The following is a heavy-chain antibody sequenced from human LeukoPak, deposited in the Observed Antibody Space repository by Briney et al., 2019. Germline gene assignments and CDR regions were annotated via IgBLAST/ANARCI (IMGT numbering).Heavy chain of an antibody. CDR1: GFSFNTYE. CDR2: ISSSDSTI. V-gene: IGHV3-48*03. Sequence: HAGGSLRLSCTASGFSFNTYEMNWVRQAPGKGLEWVSYISSSDSTIYYADSVKGRFTISRDSAKDLLYLQMNSLRAEDTAVYYCARGLRGYTYGLDYWGQGTLVAVSS. D-gene: IGHD5-18*01. J-gene: IGHJ4*02. CDR3: ARGLRGYTYGLDY.